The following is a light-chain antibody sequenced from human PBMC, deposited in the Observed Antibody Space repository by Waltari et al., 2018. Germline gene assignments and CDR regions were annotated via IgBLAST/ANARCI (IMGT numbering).Light chain of an antibody. V-gene: IGKV3-11*01. J-gene: IGKJ5*01. Sequence: EIVLTQSPATLSLSPGERPTPSCRASQSVSSYLAWYQQKPGQAPRLLIYDASNRATGIPARFSGSGSGTDFTLTISSLEPEDFAVYYCQQRSNWPLITFGQGTRLEIK. CDR2: DAS. CDR3: QQRSNWPLIT. CDR1: QSVSSY.